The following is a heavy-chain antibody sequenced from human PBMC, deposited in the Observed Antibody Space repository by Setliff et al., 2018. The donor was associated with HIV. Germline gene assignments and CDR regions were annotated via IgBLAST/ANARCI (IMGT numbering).Heavy chain of an antibody. Sequence: GASVKVSCKASRRPFNSHTINWVRQAPGQGLDWMGRSIPILGVANYAQRFQGKVTITADKSTSTAYMDLTSLRFDETAMYYCVRGVQSPPHYSYYYMDVWGEGTMVTVSS. CDR3: VRGVQSPPHYSYYYMDV. J-gene: IGHJ6*03. CDR2: SIPILGVA. CDR1: RRPFNSHT. D-gene: IGHD3-3*01. V-gene: IGHV1-69*02.